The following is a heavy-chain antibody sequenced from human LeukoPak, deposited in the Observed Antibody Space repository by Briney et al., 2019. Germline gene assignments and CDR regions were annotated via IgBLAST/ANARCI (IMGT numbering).Heavy chain of an antibody. CDR3: VRDHYYSMDV. CDR2: INSDGSST. J-gene: IGHJ6*03. Sequence: GGSLRLSCAASRFTFSTYWMHWVRQAPGKGLVWVSRINSDGSSTGYADSVKGRFTISRDNAKNTLYLQMNSLRADDTAIYYCVRDHYYSMDVWGKGTTVTVSS. V-gene: IGHV3-74*01. CDR1: RFTFSTYW.